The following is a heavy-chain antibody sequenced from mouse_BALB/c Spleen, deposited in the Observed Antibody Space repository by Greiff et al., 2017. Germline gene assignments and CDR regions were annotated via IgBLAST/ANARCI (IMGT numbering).Heavy chain of an antibody. CDR2: IYPGNVNT. V-gene: IGHV1S56*01. D-gene: IGHD2-12*01. CDR1: GYTFTSYY. CDR3: AREGRYCYDGFAY. J-gene: IGHJ3*01. Sequence: VQLQQSGPELVKPGASVRISCKASGYTFTSYYIHWVKQRPGQGLEWIGWIYPGNVNTKYNEKFKGKATLTADKSSSTAYMQLSSLTSEDSAVYFCAREGRYCYDGFAYWGQGTLVTVSA.